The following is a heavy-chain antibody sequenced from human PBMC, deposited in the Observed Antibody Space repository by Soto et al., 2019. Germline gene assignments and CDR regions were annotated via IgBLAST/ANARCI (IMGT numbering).Heavy chain of an antibody. D-gene: IGHD6-25*01. CDR3: GRLAARRIDY. V-gene: IGHV1-69*01. Sequence: QVQLVQSGPEVKKPGSTVTVSCTAPGGTFSSYGISWVRQAPGQGLEGMGGITPRFGIADYAQKFQGRVTTTADESTNTANMELSSLRSGDTAVYFCGRLAARRIDYWGQGTLVTVSS. CDR2: ITPRFGIA. CDR1: GGTFSSYG. J-gene: IGHJ4*02.